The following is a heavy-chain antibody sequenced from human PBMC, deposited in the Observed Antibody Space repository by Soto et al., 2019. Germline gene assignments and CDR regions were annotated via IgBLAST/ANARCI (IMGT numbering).Heavy chain of an antibody. J-gene: IGHJ4*02. V-gene: IGHV3-33*01. CDR1: IFTFSNYG. CDR2: IWYDGSKK. Sequence: GGSLRLSCAASIFTFSNYGMHCVRQAPGKGLEWVAVIWYDGSKKYFADSVRGRFTISRDNSKNTLYLQMSSLRAEDTAVYYCARESEDLTSSFDHWGKGTLVTGAS. CDR3: ARESEDLTSSFDH.